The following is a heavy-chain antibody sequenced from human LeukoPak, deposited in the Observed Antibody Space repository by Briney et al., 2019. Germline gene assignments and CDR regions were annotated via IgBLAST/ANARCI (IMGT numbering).Heavy chain of an antibody. CDR1: GFTFSSYA. CDR3: ARGGVNFSGSYYYFEY. D-gene: IGHD1-26*01. J-gene: IGHJ4*02. CDR2: MYYSGTT. Sequence: GSLRLSCAASGFTFSSYAMSWVRQAPGKGLEWIGNMYYSGTTDYSRSLKSRVTISADTSKNQFSLKLSSVTAADTAVYYCARGGVNFSGSYYYFEYWGQGSLVTVSS. V-gene: IGHV4-39*01.